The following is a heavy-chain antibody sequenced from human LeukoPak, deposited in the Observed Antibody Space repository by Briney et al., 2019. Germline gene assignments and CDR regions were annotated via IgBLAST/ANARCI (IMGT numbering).Heavy chain of an antibody. D-gene: IGHD5-18*01. Sequence: GESLKISCKGSGYSFTTNWIGWVRQMPGKGLERMGIIYPGDSETRYSPSFQGQVNISADKSISTAYVQWSSLKASDTAMYYCVRSRGYSYGYSYYFDYWGQGTLVTVSS. V-gene: IGHV5-51*01. J-gene: IGHJ4*02. CDR2: IYPGDSET. CDR3: VRSRGYSYGYSYYFDY. CDR1: GYSFTTNW.